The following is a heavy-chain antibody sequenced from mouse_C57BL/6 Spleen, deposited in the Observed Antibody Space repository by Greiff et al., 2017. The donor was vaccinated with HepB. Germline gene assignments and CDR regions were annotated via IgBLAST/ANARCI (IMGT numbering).Heavy chain of an antibody. CDR3: ARDGYYDYFDY. Sequence: QVQLQQPGAELVKPGASVKLSCKASGYTFTSYWMHWVKQRPGQGLEWIGMIHPNSGSTNYNEKFKSKATLTVDKSSSTAYMQLSSLTSEDSAVYCCARDGYYDYFDYWGQGTTLTVSS. CDR2: IHPNSGST. CDR1: GYTFTSYW. V-gene: IGHV1-64*01. D-gene: IGHD2-3*01. J-gene: IGHJ2*01.